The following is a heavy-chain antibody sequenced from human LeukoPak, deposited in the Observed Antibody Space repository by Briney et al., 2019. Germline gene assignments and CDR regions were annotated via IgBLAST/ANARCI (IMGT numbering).Heavy chain of an antibody. Sequence: GASVKVSCKASGGTFSSYAISWVRQAPGQGLEWMGGIIPIFGTANYAQKFQGRVTITTDESTSTAYMELSSLRSEDTAVYYCARSRIQLSYFDYWGQGTLVTVSS. V-gene: IGHV1-69*05. CDR3: ARSRIQLSYFDY. D-gene: IGHD5-18*01. J-gene: IGHJ4*02. CDR1: GGTFSSYA. CDR2: IIPIFGTA.